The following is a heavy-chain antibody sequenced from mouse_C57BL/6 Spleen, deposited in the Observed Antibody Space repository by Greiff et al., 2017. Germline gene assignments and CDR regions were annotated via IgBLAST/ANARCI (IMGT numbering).Heavy chain of an antibody. J-gene: IGHJ2*01. CDR3: ARDRNYDY. CDR1: GFTFSSYT. CDR2: ISDGGSYT. D-gene: IGHD2-1*01. Sequence: EVMLVESGGGLVKPGGSLKLSCAASGFTFSSYTMSWVRQTPEKRLEWVATISDGGSYTYYPDNVKGRFTISRDNAKNNLYLQMSHLKSEDTSRYYCARDRNYDYWGQGTTLTVSS. V-gene: IGHV5-4*01.